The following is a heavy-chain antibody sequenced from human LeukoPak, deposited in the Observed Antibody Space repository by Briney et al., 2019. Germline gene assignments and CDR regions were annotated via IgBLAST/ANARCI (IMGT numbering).Heavy chain of an antibody. D-gene: IGHD4-17*01. J-gene: IGHJ5*02. V-gene: IGHV3-23*01. CDR1: GFTFSSYA. CDR2: ISGSGGST. Sequence: GGSLRLSCAASGFTFSSYAMSWVRQAPGKGLEWVSAISGSGGSTYYADSVKGRFTISRDNSKNTLSLQMNSLRVDDTAVYYCAKFSYGDYVTWGQGTLVTVSA. CDR3: AKFSYGDYVT.